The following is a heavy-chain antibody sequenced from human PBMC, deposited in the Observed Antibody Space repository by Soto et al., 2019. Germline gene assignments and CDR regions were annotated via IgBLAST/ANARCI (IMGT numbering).Heavy chain of an antibody. CDR1: GFTFSSYG. Sequence: QVQLVESGGGVVQPGRSLRLSCAASGFTFSSYGMHWVRQAPGRGLEWVAVISYDGSNKYYADSVKGRFTISRDNSKNTLYLQMNSLRAADTAVYYCAKDLEPDFWSGYCGYWGQGTLVTVSS. J-gene: IGHJ4*02. V-gene: IGHV3-30*18. D-gene: IGHD3-3*01. CDR3: AKDLEPDFWSGYCGY. CDR2: ISYDGSNK.